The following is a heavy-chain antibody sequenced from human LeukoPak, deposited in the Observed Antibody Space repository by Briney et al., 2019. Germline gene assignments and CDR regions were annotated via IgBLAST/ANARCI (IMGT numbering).Heavy chain of an antibody. CDR3: ASAYTYVRLGDH. CDR2: TNLHGTAV. D-gene: IGHD3-16*01. CDR1: GFTFSNYW. Sequence: PGGSLRLSCAASGFTFSNYWMHWVRHAPGKGLVWVARTNLHGTAVDYADSVKGRFTISRDNAKNTLFLQMNSLRAEDTAVYYCASAYTYVRLGDHWGQGTLVTVSS. V-gene: IGHV3-74*01. J-gene: IGHJ4*02.